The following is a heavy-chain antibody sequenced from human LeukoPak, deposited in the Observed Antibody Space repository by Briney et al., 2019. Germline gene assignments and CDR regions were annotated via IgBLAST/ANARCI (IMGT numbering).Heavy chain of an antibody. CDR2: ISAYNGNT. CDR1: GYTFTGYY. J-gene: IGHJ5*02. CDR3: ARGLEWLTRRHTWFDP. D-gene: IGHD3-3*01. V-gene: IGHV1-18*04. Sequence: ASVKVSCKASGYTFTGYYMHWVRQAPGQGLEWMGWISAYNGNTNYAQKLQGRVTMTTGTSTSTAYMELRSLRSDDTAVYYCARGLEWLTRRHTWFDPWGQGTLVTVSS.